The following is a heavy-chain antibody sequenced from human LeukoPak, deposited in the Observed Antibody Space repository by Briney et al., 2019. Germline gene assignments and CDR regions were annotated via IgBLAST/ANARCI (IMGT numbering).Heavy chain of an antibody. CDR3: AKDSVRIAVAPYYFDY. CDR1: GFTFSNAW. CDR2: ISGSGGST. D-gene: IGHD6-19*01. V-gene: IGHV3-23*01. J-gene: IGHJ4*02. Sequence: GGSLRLSCAASGFTFSNAWMSWVRQAPGKGLEWVSAISGSGGSTYYADSVKGRFTISRDNSKNTLYLQMNSLRAEDTAVYYCAKDSVRIAVAPYYFDYWGQGTLVTVSS.